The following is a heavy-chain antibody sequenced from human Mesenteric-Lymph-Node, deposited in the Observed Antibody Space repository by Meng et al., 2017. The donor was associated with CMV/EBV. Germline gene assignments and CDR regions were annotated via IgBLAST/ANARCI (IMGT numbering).Heavy chain of an antibody. V-gene: IGHV4-61*02. CDR2: IYTTGST. CDR3: ARASCSGGTCYDPVFYFDY. J-gene: IGHJ4*02. D-gene: IGHD2-15*01. Sequence: QVQLQESGTGLGKQSQSLALTCTVSSDSLRSGNNYWSWIRQPGGKGLEGIGRIYTTGSTSYNPSLKSRVTISVDTSKNQFSLTFRSVTAADTAMYYCARASCSGGTCYDPVFYFDYWGRGTLVTVSS. CDR1: SDSLRSGNNY.